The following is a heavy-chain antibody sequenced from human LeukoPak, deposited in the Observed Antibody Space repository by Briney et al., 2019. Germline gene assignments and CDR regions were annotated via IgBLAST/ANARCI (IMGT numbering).Heavy chain of an antibody. J-gene: IGHJ5*02. V-gene: IGHV3-23*01. Sequence: GGSLRLSCAVSGFTFSSYAMYWVRQAPGKGLEWVSSIYASAGSIHYADSVKGRFTISRDNSQSTLYLRMSSLRAEDTAVYYCTKALLVDKYWFDPWGQGTLVTVSS. CDR1: GFTFSSYA. CDR2: IYASAGSI. D-gene: IGHD2-8*02. CDR3: TKALLVDKYWFDP.